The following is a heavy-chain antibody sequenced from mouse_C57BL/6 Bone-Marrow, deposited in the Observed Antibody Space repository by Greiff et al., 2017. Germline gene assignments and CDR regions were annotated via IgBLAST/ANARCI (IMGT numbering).Heavy chain of an antibody. D-gene: IGHD1-1*01. CDR2: ISSGGRYT. CDR3: ARLYYSSSYGY. V-gene: IGHV5-6*01. Sequence: EVKLMESGGDLVKPGGSLKLSCAASGFTFSSYGMSWVRQTPDKRLEWVATISSGGRYTYYPDSVKGRFTISRDNAENTLYLQMSSLKSEDTAMYYCARLYYSSSYGYWGQGTTLTVSS. J-gene: IGHJ2*01. CDR1: GFTFSSYG.